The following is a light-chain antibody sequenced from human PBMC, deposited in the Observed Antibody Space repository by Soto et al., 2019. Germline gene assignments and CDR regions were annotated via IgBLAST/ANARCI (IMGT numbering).Light chain of an antibody. CDR3: SSYASSIHYYV. Sequence: QSALTQPPSASGSPGQSVTISCTGTSSDVGAYNSVSWYQQHPGKAPKLMIYEVSKRPSGVPDRFSGSKSGNTASLTVSGLQAEDEADYYCSSYASSIHYYVFGTGTKLTVL. V-gene: IGLV2-8*01. J-gene: IGLJ1*01. CDR1: SSDVGAYNS. CDR2: EVS.